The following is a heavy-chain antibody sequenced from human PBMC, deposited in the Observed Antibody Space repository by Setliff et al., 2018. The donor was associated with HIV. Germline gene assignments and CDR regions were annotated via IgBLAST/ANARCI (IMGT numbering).Heavy chain of an antibody. CDR3: ARLSIPAYYYMDV. CDR1: GYTFTNFY. D-gene: IGHD2-21*01. J-gene: IGHJ6*03. Sequence: ASVKVSCKASGYTFTNFYMHWVRQAPGQGLEWMGIINPGGGNTRYAQKFQGRVTMTTVTSTSTAYMELRSLRSDDTAVYYCARLSIPAYYYMDVWGKGTTVTVSS. CDR2: INPGGGNT. V-gene: IGHV1-46*01.